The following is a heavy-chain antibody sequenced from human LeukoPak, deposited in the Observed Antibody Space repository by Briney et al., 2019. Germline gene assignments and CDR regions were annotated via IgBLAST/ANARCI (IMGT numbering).Heavy chain of an antibody. CDR3: ARVGEHWLLQNYFDC. D-gene: IGHD6-19*01. Sequence: GGSLRLSCAASGFTFSDYYMSWIRQAPGKGLEWVSYISNSGSTIYYADSVKGRFTISRDNAENSLYLQMSSRRAEDTAIYFCARVGEHWLLQNYFDCWGQGTLVTVSS. CDR1: GFTFSDYY. V-gene: IGHV3-11*01. CDR2: ISNSGSTI. J-gene: IGHJ4*02.